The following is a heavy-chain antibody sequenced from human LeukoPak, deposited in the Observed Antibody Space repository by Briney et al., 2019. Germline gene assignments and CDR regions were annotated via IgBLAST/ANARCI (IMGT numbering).Heavy chain of an antibody. J-gene: IGHJ4*02. CDR1: GFTFVDYA. V-gene: IGHV3-9*01. CDR3: AKDGFWSGFYYFDY. D-gene: IGHD3-3*01. CDR2: ISWNSGSI. Sequence: GGSLRLSCAASGFTFVDYAMPGVRQAPGKGLDWVSGISWNSGSIGYADSVKGRFTISRDNSKNTLYLQMNSLRAEDTAVYYCAKDGFWSGFYYFDYWGQGTLVTVSS.